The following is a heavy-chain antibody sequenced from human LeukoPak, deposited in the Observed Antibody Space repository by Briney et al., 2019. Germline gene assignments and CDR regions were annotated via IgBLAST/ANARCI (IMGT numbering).Heavy chain of an antibody. Sequence: SETLSLTCTVSGGSISSYYWSWIRQPAGKGLEWIGRIYSTGSTIYNPSLKSRVTMSVDTSKNQFSLRLRSVTAADTAVYYCARQIASAGTAGFDFWGQGALVTVSS. CDR1: GGSISSYY. CDR2: IYSTGST. J-gene: IGHJ4*02. V-gene: IGHV4-4*07. CDR3: ARQIASAGTAGFDF. D-gene: IGHD6-13*01.